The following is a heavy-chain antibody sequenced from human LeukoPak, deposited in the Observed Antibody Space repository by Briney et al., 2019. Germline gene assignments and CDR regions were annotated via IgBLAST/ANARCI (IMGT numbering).Heavy chain of an antibody. CDR2: IYTSGST. V-gene: IGHV4-4*07. CDR3: ARLESSSWAVDY. D-gene: IGHD6-13*01. Sequence: SETLSLTCTVSGGSISSYYWSWIRQPAGKGLEWIGRIYTSGSTSYNPSLKSRVTISVDTSKNQFSLKLSSVTAADTAVYYCARLESSSWAVDYWGQGTLVTVSS. CDR1: GGSISSYY. J-gene: IGHJ4*02.